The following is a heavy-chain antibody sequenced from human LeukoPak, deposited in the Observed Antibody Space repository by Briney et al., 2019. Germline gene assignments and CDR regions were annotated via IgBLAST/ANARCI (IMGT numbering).Heavy chain of an antibody. CDR2: ISAYNGNT. V-gene: IGHV1-18*01. D-gene: IGHD5-12*01. CDR1: GYTFTSYG. CDR3: ARDLFGYSGYDSMHDAFDI. Sequence: GASVKVSCKASGYTFTSYGISWVRQAPGQGLEWMVWISAYNGNTNYAQKPQGRVTMTTDTSTSTAYMELRSLRSDDTAVYYCARDLFGYSGYDSMHDAFDIWGQGTMVTVSS. J-gene: IGHJ3*02.